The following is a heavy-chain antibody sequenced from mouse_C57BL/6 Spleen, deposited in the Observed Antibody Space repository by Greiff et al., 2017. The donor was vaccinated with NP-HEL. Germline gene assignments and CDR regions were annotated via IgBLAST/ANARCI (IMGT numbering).Heavy chain of an antibody. V-gene: IGHV1-15*01. J-gene: IGHJ3*01. CDR3: TRGGFWFAY. Sequence: VKLQESGAELVRPGASVTLSCKASGYTFTDYEMHWVKQTPVHGLAWIGDIDPETGGTAYNQKFKGKAILTADKSSSTAYMELRSLTSEDSAVYYCTRGGFWFAYWGQGTLVTVSA. CDR1: GYTFTDYE. CDR2: IDPETGGT.